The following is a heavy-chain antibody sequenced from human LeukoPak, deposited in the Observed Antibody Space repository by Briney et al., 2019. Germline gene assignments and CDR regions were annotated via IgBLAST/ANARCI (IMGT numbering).Heavy chain of an antibody. V-gene: IGHV2-5*02. CDR3: SRSNAGWDTAMPTHFDY. CDR2: IYWDDDT. J-gene: IGHJ4*02. D-gene: IGHD5-18*01. Sequence: SGPTLVYPTQTLTLTCTFSGLSLSTSGVGVGWIRQPPGKALEWIALIYWDDDTRYSPSLKSRLTITKDTSKNQVVLTMTNMDPVDTATYYCSRSNAGWDTAMPTHFDYWGQGTLVTVSS. CDR1: GLSLSTSGVG.